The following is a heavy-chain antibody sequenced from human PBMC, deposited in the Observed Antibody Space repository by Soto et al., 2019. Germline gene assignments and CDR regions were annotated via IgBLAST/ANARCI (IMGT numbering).Heavy chain of an antibody. CDR3: AKDRSGYQLLTGKWYYGMAV. J-gene: IGHJ6*02. CDR1: GFTFSSYG. D-gene: IGHD2-2*01. Sequence: GGSLRLSCAASGFTFSSYGMHWVRQAPGKGLEWVAVISYDGSNKYYADSVKGRFTISRDNSKNTLYLQMNSLRAEDTAVYYCAKDRSGYQLLTGKWYYGMAVWGQGTTVTSP. CDR2: ISYDGSNK. V-gene: IGHV3-30*18.